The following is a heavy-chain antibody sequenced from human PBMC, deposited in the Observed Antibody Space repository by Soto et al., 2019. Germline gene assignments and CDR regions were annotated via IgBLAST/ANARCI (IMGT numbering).Heavy chain of an antibody. V-gene: IGHV4-39*01. J-gene: IGHJ5*02. CDR3: AVVDSTVNCFDP. D-gene: IGHD3-22*01. Sequence: QLQLQESGPGLVKPSETLSLTCNVSGGSISSSDFYWGWLRQPPGKGLDFIGSMYYSGTTYYNPSLKNRITISLDTSKHQFSLKLISVTAADTAVYYCAVVDSTVNCFDPWGQVALVTVSS. CDR2: MYYSGTT. CDR1: GGSISSSDFY.